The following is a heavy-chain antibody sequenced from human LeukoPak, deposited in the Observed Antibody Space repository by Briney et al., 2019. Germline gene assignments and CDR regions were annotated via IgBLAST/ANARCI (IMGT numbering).Heavy chain of an antibody. CDR1: GGSISSSSYY. D-gene: IGHD2-2*01. Sequence: PSETLSLTCTVSGGSISSSSYYWGWIRQPPGKGLEWIGSIYYSGSTYYNPSLKSRVTISVDTSKNQFSLKLSSVTAADTAVYYCARHGPLGDIVVVPAAVPPGDAFDIWGQGTMVTVSS. J-gene: IGHJ3*02. V-gene: IGHV4-39*01. CDR3: ARHGPLGDIVVVPAAVPPGDAFDI. CDR2: IYYSGST.